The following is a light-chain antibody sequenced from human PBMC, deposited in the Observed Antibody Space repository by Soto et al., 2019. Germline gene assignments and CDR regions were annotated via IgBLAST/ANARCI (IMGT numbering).Light chain of an antibody. CDR1: QGISSY. CDR3: QQYYSYPRT. V-gene: IGKV1-8*01. J-gene: IGKJ4*01. Sequence: IRMTQSPSSFSASTGDRVTITCRASQGISSYLAWYQQKPGKAPKLLIYAASTLQSGVPSRFSGSGSGTDFTLTISCLQSEDFATYYCQQYYSYPRTFGGGTKVEIK. CDR2: AAS.